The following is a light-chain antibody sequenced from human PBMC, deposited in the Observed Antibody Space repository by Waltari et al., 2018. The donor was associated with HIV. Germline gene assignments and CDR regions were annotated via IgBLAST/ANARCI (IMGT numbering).Light chain of an antibody. V-gene: IGLV1-44*01. CDR3: ATWDDNLNGWV. Sequence: QSVLTQPPSASGTPGQRVTISCSGASSNIGSNTVNWYQQLSGTAPQLLIYSNNQRPSGDPDLFSGSKSGTSASLAISGLQSEAEADYYCATWDDNLNGWVFGGGTKLTVL. J-gene: IGLJ3*02. CDR2: SNN. CDR1: SSNIGSNT.